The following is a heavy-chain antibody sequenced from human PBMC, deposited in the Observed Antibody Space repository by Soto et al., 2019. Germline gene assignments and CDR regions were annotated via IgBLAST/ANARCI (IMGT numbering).Heavy chain of an antibody. Sequence: GASVKVSCKASVFSVDTTYCIHWVRRAPGQGPEWMGSINPNSGDTNYAQNFQGRVTMTRDTSISTAYMEVSSLTSDDTAVYYCGSPRSGPSPDVGHWGHGTVVTVSS. J-gene: IGHJ4*01. CDR1: VFSVDTTYC. CDR3: GSPRSGPSPDVGH. CDR2: INPNSGDT. V-gene: IGHV1-2*02. D-gene: IGHD2-15*01.